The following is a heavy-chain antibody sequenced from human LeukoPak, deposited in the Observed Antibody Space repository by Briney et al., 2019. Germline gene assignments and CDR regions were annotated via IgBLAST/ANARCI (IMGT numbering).Heavy chain of an antibody. J-gene: IGHJ4*02. D-gene: IGHD3-3*01. CDR2: IYYSGST. CDR1: GGSISSYY. V-gene: IGHV4-59*01. CDR3: ARGIWSRTVSSYYFDC. Sequence: SETLSLTCTVSGGSISSYYWSWIRQPPGKGLEWIGYIYYSGSTNYNPSLKSRVTISVDTSKNQFSLKLSSVTAADTAVYYCARGIWSRTVSSYYFDCWGQGTLVTVSS.